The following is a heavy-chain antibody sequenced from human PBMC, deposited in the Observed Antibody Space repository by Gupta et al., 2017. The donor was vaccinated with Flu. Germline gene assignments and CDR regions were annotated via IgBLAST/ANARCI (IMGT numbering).Heavy chain of an antibody. CDR3: AKLESTFHYYMDV. J-gene: IGHJ6*03. V-gene: IGHV3-23*01. CDR2: ISGSGGST. CDR1: GFTFSSYA. Sequence: EVQLLESGGGLVQPGGSLRLSCAASGFTFSSYAMSWVRQAPGTGLEWVSAISGSGGSTYYADSVKGRFTISRDNAKNTLYLQMNSLRAEDTAVYYCAKLESTFHYYMDVWGKGTTVTVSS. D-gene: IGHD3-16*01.